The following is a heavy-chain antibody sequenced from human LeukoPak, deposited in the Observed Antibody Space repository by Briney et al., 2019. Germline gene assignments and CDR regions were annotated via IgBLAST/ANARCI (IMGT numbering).Heavy chain of an antibody. CDR1: GFTFSTYG. Sequence: GSLRLSCAASGFTFSTYGMHWVRQAPGKGLEWVAFIRYDGSNKYYADSVKGRFTISRDNAKNSLYLQMNSLRAEDTAVYYCARGDSSGYYYVGYWGQGTLVTVSS. CDR2: IRYDGSNK. D-gene: IGHD3-22*01. V-gene: IGHV3-30*02. CDR3: ARGDSSGYYYVGY. J-gene: IGHJ4*02.